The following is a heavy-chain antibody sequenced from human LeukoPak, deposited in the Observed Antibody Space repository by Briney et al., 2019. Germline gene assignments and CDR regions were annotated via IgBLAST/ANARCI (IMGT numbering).Heavy chain of an antibody. J-gene: IGHJ1*01. Sequence: PSVTLSLTCVVSVGSISSSSYYWGWIRQPPGKGLEWIGSIYYSGSTYYPPSLNRRDTTSVDTTKHQSSLKMSSVTADDTPDYYWAVHFDSSGYNSYFQHWGQGTLVTVSS. CDR3: AVHFDSSGYNSYFQH. CDR1: VGSISSSSYY. V-gene: IGHV4-39*01. CDR2: IYYSGST. D-gene: IGHD3-22*01.